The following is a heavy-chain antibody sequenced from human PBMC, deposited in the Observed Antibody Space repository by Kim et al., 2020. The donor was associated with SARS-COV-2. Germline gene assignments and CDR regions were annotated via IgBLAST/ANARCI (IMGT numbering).Heavy chain of an antibody. Sequence: AKGRFTIATDNSKNTLYLQMNSLRAEDTAVYYCAKSQGPISATHYYGMDVWGQGTTVTVSS. J-gene: IGHJ6*02. D-gene: IGHD3-3*01. V-gene: IGHV3-30*02. CDR3: AKSQGPISATHYYGMDV.